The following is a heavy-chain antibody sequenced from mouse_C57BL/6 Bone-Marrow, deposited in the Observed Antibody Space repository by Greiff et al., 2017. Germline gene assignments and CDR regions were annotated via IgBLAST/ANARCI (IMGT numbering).Heavy chain of an antibody. Sequence: VKLQQSGPGLVQPSQSLSITCTVSGFSLTSYGVHWVRQSPGKGLEWLGVIWSGGSTDYNAAFISRLSISKDNSKSQVFFKMNSLQADDTAIYYCAREEAYYDEDWFAYWGRGTLVTVSA. D-gene: IGHD2-4*01. CDR3: AREEAYYDEDWFAY. CDR1: GFSLTSYG. J-gene: IGHJ3*01. CDR2: IWSGGST. V-gene: IGHV2-2*01.